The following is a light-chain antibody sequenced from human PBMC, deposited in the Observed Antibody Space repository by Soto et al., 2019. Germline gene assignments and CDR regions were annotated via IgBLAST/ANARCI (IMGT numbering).Light chain of an antibody. CDR1: SSDVGGYNY. J-gene: IGLJ1*01. Sequence: QSVLTQPRSVSESPGQSVTLSCTGTSSDVGGYNYVTWYQQYPGKAPKVMIYDVKTRPSGVPDRFSGSKSGNTASLTISGLQAEDEADYYCCSYAGDYTFVFGTGTKLTVL. CDR3: CSYAGDYTFV. CDR2: DVK. V-gene: IGLV2-11*01.